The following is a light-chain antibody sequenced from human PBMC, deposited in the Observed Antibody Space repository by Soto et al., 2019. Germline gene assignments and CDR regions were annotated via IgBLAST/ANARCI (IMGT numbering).Light chain of an antibody. CDR2: GNS. CDR1: SSNIGAGYD. CDR3: QSYAVV. J-gene: IGLJ2*01. V-gene: IGLV1-40*01. Sequence: QSVLTQPPSVSGAPGQRVTISCTGSSSNIGAGYDVHWYQQLPGTAPKLLIYGNSNRPSGVPDRFSGSKSGTSASLAITGLHAEDEADYYCQSYAVVFGGGTKLTVL.